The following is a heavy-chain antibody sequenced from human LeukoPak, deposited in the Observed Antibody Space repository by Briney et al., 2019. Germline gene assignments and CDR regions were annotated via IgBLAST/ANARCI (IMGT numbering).Heavy chain of an antibody. CDR2: IYSGGST. CDR1: GFTFSNYA. J-gene: IGHJ4*02. Sequence: GGSLRLSCAASGFTFSNYAMSGVRQAPGKGLEWVSVIYSGGSTYYADSVKGRFTISRHNSKNTLYLQMNSLRAEDTAVYYCARGIAVAGKGDYFDYWGQGTLVTVSS. CDR3: ARGIAVAGKGDYFDY. D-gene: IGHD6-19*01. V-gene: IGHV3-53*04.